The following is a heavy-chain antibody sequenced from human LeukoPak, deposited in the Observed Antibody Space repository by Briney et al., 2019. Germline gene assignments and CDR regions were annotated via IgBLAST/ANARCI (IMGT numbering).Heavy chain of an antibody. CDR3: ARDISYCGGDCAPYYFDY. D-gene: IGHD2-21*02. CDR1: GFTFSDYY. J-gene: IGHJ4*02. Sequence: GGSLRLSCAASGFTFSDYYTSWIRQAPGKGLEWVSYISGTSIYTNYADSVKGRFTISRDNAKNSLYLQMNSLRAEATALYYCARDISYCGGDCAPYYFDYWGQGTLVTVSS. V-gene: IGHV3-11*05. CDR2: ISGTSIYT.